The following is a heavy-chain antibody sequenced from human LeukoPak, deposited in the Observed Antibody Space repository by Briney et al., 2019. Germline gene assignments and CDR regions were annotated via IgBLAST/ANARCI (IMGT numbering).Heavy chain of an antibody. CDR2: IYYSGST. D-gene: IGHD1-26*01. J-gene: IGHJ4*02. V-gene: IGHV4-59*01. CDR1: GGSISSYY. CDR3: ARDAGGMAFDY. Sequence: PSETLSLTCTVSGGSISSYYWSWIRQPPVKGLEWIGYIYYSGSTNYNPSLKSRVTISVDTSKNQFSLKLSSVTAADTAVYYCARDAGGMAFDYWGQGTLVTVSS.